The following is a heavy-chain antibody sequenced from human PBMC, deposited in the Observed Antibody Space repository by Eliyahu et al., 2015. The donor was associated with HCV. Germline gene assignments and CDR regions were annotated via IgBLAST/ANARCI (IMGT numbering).Heavy chain of an antibody. Sequence: QVQLVQSGAEVKKPGSSVKVSCKASGGTFSNYATSWVRQAPGQGLEWMGGIIPIFGTANYAQKFQGRVTITTDESTSTAYMELSSLRSEDTAVYYCASLDRSSGWLGVDYWGQGTLVTVSS. CDR3: ASLDRSSGWLGVDY. CDR1: GGTFSNYA. V-gene: IGHV1-69*01. D-gene: IGHD6-19*01. CDR2: IIPIFGTA. J-gene: IGHJ4*02.